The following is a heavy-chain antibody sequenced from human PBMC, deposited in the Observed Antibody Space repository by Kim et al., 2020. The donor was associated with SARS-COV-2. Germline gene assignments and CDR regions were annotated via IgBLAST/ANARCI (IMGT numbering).Heavy chain of an antibody. CDR2: ISAYNGNT. D-gene: IGHD3-9*01. CDR3: ARDYYDILTGYYRRPFDY. J-gene: IGHJ4*02. V-gene: IGHV1-18*04. Sequence: ASVKVSCKASGYTFTSYGISWVRQAPGQGLEWMGWISAYNGNTNYAQKLQGRVTMTTDTSTSTAYMELRSLRSDDTAVYYCARDYYDILTGYYRRPFDYWGQGTLVTVSS. CDR1: GYTFTSYG.